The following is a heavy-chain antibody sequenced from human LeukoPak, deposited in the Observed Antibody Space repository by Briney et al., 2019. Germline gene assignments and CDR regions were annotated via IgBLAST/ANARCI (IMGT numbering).Heavy chain of an antibody. CDR1: RFNFRNYG. CDR3: ARTIAVAGYYYYGMDV. Sequence: GGSLRLSCVASRFNFRNYGMHWVRQAPGKGLEWVAVISYDGNNKYYADSVKGRFTISRDNAKNSLYLQMNSLRAEDTAVYYCARTIAVAGYYYYGMDVWGQGTTVTVSS. D-gene: IGHD6-19*01. CDR2: ISYDGNNK. J-gene: IGHJ6*02. V-gene: IGHV3-30*03.